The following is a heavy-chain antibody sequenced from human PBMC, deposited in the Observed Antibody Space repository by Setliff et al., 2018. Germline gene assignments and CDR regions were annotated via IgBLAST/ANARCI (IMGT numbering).Heavy chain of an antibody. D-gene: IGHD1-26*01. CDR3: ARAHSGSDFHDPFDI. CDR2: INPSGGST. CDR1: GYTFTSYY. Sequence: ASVKVSCKASGYTFTSYYMHWVRQAPGQGLEWMGIINPSGGSTSYAQKFQGRVTMTRDTSTSTVYMELSSLRSEDTAIYYCARAHSGSDFHDPFDIWGQGTMVT. V-gene: IGHV1-46*01. J-gene: IGHJ3*02.